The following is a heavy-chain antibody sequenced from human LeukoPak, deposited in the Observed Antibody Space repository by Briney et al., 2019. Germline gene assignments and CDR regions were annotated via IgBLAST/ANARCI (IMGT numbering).Heavy chain of an antibody. CDR3: ANYRSGGGYYSGLEH. V-gene: IGHV3-23*01. CDR1: GFPFWNYA. D-gene: IGHD2-15*01. J-gene: IGHJ4*02. CDR2: TSGSDDIK. Sequence: GGPLRLSCAVSGFPFWNYAMLWVRKAPGEGREWLSRTSGSDDIKLYADSVIGRITISRTNSENRIYPQMNNLRAEDTAVYYCANYRSGGGYYSGLEHWGQGTLVAVSS.